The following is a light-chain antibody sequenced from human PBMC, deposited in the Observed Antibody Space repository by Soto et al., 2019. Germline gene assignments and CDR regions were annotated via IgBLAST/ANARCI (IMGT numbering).Light chain of an antibody. Sequence: QSALTQPASVSGSPGQSITISCTGTSRDVGGYNYVSWYQQHPGKAPKLMIYEVSNRPSGVSNRFSGSKSGNTASLTISGLKAEDEADYYCSSYTSSSTYVFGTGTKLTVL. V-gene: IGLV2-14*01. CDR3: SSYTSSSTYV. J-gene: IGLJ1*01. CDR1: SRDVGGYNY. CDR2: EVS.